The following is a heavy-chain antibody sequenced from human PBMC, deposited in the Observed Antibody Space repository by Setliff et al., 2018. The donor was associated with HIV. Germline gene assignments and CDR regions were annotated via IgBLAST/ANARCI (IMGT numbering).Heavy chain of an antibody. Sequence: ASVKVSCKASGYSFTSHSMRWVRQAPGQRLEWMGWINTGNGNTKYSQKFQDRVTITGDTSANTGYLEVTGLRFEDTAVYYCARDRVPKRGHSYREPDFDPWGQGTQVTVSS. D-gene: IGHD3-16*02. CDR1: GYSFTSHS. CDR3: ARDRVPKRGHSYREPDFDP. CDR2: INTGNGNT. J-gene: IGHJ5*02. V-gene: IGHV1-3*04.